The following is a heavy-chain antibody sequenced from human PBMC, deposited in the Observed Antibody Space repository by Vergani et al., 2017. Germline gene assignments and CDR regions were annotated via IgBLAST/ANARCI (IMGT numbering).Heavy chain of an antibody. CDR1: GYTFTSYA. J-gene: IGHJ4*02. CDR2: INAGNGNT. Sequence: QVQLVQSGAEVKKPGASVKVSCKASGYTFTSYAMHWVRQAPGQRLEWMGWINAGNGNTKYSQKFQGRVTITRDTSASTAYIELSSLRSEDTAVYYCASSRYCSSTSCPLDYWGQGTLVTVSS. V-gene: IGHV1-3*01. CDR3: ASSRYCSSTSCPLDY. D-gene: IGHD2-2*01.